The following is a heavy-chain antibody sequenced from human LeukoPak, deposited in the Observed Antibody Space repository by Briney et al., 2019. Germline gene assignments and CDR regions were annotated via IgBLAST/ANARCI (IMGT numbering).Heavy chain of an antibody. CDR1: GFTFGSYS. CDR3: ARVAEAAAFDS. Sequence: GGSLRLSCAASGFTFGSYSMNWVRQAPGKGLEWVSSISRNSRYIYYADSMRGRFTISRDNAKNSLYLQMNSLKPEDTAVYYCARVAEAAAFDSWGQGTLVTVSS. V-gene: IGHV3-21*06. CDR2: ISRNSRYI. D-gene: IGHD6-13*01. J-gene: IGHJ4*02.